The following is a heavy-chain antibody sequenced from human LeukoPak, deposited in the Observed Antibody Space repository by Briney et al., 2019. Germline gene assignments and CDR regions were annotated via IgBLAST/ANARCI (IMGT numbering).Heavy chain of an antibody. CDR3: ARDLAYCGGDCYLYYYYYYMDV. V-gene: IGHV1-46*01. CDR1: GYTFTSYG. D-gene: IGHD2-21*02. J-gene: IGHJ6*03. Sequence: ASVKVSCKASGYTFTSYGISWVRQAPGQGLEWMGIINPSGGSTSYAQKFQGRVTMTRDTSTSTVYMELSSLRSEDTAVYYCARDLAYCGGDCYLYYYYYYMDVWGKGTTVTISS. CDR2: INPSGGST.